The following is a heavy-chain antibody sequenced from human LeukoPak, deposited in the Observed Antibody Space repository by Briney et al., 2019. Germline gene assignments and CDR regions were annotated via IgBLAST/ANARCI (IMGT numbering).Heavy chain of an antibody. J-gene: IGHJ5*02. CDR1: GFTFSSYW. D-gene: IGHD3-10*01. Sequence: GGSLRLSCAASGFTFSSYWMHWVRQAPGKGLVWVSRINSDGSSTYYADSVKGRFSISRDNAKNTLYLQMNRLRAEDTAVYYCVRGYGDWFDPWGQGTLVTVSS. CDR2: INSDGSST. CDR3: VRGYGDWFDP. V-gene: IGHV3-74*01.